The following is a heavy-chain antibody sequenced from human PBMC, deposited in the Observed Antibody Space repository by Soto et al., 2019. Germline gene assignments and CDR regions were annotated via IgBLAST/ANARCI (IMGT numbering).Heavy chain of an antibody. CDR3: ARGFGGITPFNY. J-gene: IGHJ4*02. D-gene: IGHD3-16*01. V-gene: IGHV4-59*08. CDR1: GDSISSYY. CDR2: MHDTGST. Sequence: SETLSLTCTVSGDSISSYYWSWIRQPPGKGLEWIGYMHDTGSTDYNPSLKSRVTMSLDTSRNQFSLRLSSVTAADTAVYFCARGFGGITPFNYWGQGALVTVSS.